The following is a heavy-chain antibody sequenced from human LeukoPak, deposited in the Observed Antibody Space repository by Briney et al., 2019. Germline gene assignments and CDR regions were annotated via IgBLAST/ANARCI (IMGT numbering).Heavy chain of an antibody. Sequence: AASVTVSCKASGYTFTGYYMHWVRQAPGQGLEWMGWINPNSGGTNYAQKFQGRVTITRDTSISTAYMELSRLRSDDTAVYYCARTVYYYDSSGYSREVNWFDPWGQGTLVTVSS. CDR1: GYTFTGYY. D-gene: IGHD3-22*01. J-gene: IGHJ5*02. CDR2: INPNSGGT. CDR3: ARTVYYYDSSGYSREVNWFDP. V-gene: IGHV1-2*02.